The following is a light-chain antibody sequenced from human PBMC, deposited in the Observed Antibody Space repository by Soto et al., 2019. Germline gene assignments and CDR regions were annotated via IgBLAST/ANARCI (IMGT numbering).Light chain of an antibody. V-gene: IGLV2-8*01. CDR1: SSDVGGYKY. Sequence: QSALTQPPSASGSPGQSVTISCTGTSSDVGGYKYVSWYQQHPGKAPKLMIYEVSRRPSGVPDRFSGSKSGNTASLTVSGLQAEDGAYYYCRSYAASNNVIFGGGTKVTVL. J-gene: IGLJ2*01. CDR3: RSYAASNNVI. CDR2: EVS.